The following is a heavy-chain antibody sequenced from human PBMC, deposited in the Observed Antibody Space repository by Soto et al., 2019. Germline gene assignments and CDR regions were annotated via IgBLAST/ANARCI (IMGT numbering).Heavy chain of an antibody. CDR1: GGSFSGYY. V-gene: IGHV4-34*01. J-gene: IGHJ5*02. Sequence: SETLSVTCAVYGGSFSGYYWSWIRQPPGKGLEWIGEINHSGSTNYNPSLKSRVTISVDTSKNQFSLKLSSVTAADTAVYYCARGPYYDILTGYLKTSNWFDPWGQGTLVTVSS. D-gene: IGHD3-9*01. CDR2: INHSGST. CDR3: ARGPYYDILTGYLKTSNWFDP.